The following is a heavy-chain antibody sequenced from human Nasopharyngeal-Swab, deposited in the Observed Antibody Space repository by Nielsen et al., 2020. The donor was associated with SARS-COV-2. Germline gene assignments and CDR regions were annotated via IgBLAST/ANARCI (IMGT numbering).Heavy chain of an antibody. J-gene: IGHJ4*02. CDR1: GGSISDYF. V-gene: IGHV4-59*01. Sequence: SETLSLTCTVSGGSISDYFWSWIRQPPGKGLEWSGYVYSTGSTDYNPSLQSRLTISVDTSKNQFSLKLSSVTAGDTAVYYCARSPSGWWGLIDFWGQGTLVTVSS. D-gene: IGHD6-19*01. CDR3: ARSPSGWWGLIDF. CDR2: VYSTGST.